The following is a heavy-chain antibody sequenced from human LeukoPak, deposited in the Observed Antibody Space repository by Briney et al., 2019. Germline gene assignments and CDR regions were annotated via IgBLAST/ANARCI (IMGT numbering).Heavy chain of an antibody. J-gene: IGHJ4*02. CDR3: ARMASDHLISVPDY. D-gene: IGHD3/OR15-3a*01. CDR2: IIPIFGTA. CDR1: GGTFSNHA. Sequence: SVKVSCKASGGTFSNHAITWVRQAPGQGLEWMGGIIPIFGTANYAQKFQGRVTITADESTSTAYMELSSLRSEDTAVYYCARMASDHLISVPDYWSQGTLVTVSS. V-gene: IGHV1-69*13.